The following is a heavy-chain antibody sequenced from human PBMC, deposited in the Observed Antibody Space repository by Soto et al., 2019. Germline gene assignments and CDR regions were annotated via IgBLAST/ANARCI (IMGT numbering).Heavy chain of an antibody. D-gene: IGHD1-26*01. J-gene: IGHJ4*02. Sequence: ASETLSLTCTVSGGSISSYYRSWIRQPPGKGLEWIGYIYYSGSTNYNPSLKSRVTISVDTSKNQFSLKLSSVTAADTAVYYCARVGSGTKFDYWGQGTLVTVSS. CDR3: ARVGSGTKFDY. CDR2: IYYSGST. CDR1: GGSISSYY. V-gene: IGHV4-59*01.